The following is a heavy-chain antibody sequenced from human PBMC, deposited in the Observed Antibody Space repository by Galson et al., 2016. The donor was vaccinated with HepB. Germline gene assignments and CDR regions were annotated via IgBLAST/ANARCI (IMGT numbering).Heavy chain of an antibody. CDR2: INHSGST. CDR3: ARSRRRVCSGGSCYSHAPDS. V-gene: IGHV4-4*02. D-gene: IGHD2-15*01. CDR1: GGSISSSVW. J-gene: IGHJ4*02. Sequence: TLSLTCAGSGGSISSSVWWSWVRQPPGKGLEWIGEINHSGSTNYNPSLKSRLTISVDMSKNQFSLKLSSVTAADTAVYYCARSRRRVCSGGSCYSHAPDSWGPGTLVTVSS.